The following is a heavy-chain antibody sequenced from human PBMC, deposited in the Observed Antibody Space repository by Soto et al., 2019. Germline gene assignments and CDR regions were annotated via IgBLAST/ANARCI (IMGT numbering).Heavy chain of an antibody. D-gene: IGHD2-21*01. CDR3: AREPSVFGGEGTRHYYRMDD. V-gene: IGHV1-18*01. CDR1: GYTFTNSD. J-gene: IGHJ6*02. CDR2: ISVYNGDT. Sequence: GASVKVSCKASGYTFTNSDITWVRQAPGQGLEWVGWISVYNGDTIYAQKFQGRVTMTTDRSTRTVNMELRSLRSDDSAVYYCAREPSVFGGEGTRHYYRMDDWGQGTTVTVSS.